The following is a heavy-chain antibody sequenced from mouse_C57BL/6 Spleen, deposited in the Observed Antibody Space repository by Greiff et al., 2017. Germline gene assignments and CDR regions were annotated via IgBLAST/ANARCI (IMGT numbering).Heavy chain of an antibody. V-gene: IGHV1-4*01. CDR2: INPSGGYT. Sequence: VQLQQSGAELARPGASVKLSCKASGYTFTSYTMHWVKQRPGQGLEWIGYINPSGGYTKYNQKFKDKATLTADKSSSTAYMQLSSLTSEDSAVYYCARISTPVVASPTWFAYWGQGTLVTVSA. CDR3: ARISTPVVASPTWFAY. D-gene: IGHD1-1*01. CDR1: GYTFTSYT. J-gene: IGHJ3*01.